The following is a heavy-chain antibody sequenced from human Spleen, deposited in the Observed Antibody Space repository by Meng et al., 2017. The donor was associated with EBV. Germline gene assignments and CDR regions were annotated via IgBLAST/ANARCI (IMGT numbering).Heavy chain of an antibody. CDR3: ARDLGDYAASDI. V-gene: IGHV4-30-4*01. CDR1: GASITSDDYY. Sequence: QVQLQESGPGLVKLSQTLSLTCAVSGASITSDDYYWSWIRQPPGKGLEWIAYINYSGNTYYNPSLKSRVSISVDTSKNHFSLKLASVTAADTAMYYCARDLGDYAASDIWGQGTMVTVS. J-gene: IGHJ3*02. CDR2: INYSGNT. D-gene: IGHD4-17*01.